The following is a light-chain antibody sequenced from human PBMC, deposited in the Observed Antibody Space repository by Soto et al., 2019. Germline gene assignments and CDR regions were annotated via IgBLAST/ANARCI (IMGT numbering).Light chain of an antibody. Sequence: EIVMTQSPATLSVSPGERATLSCRASQSVSSNLAWYQHKPGQTPRLLIYGASTRATGIPARFSGSGSGAEFTFTISSLQSEDVAVYYCQEYNNWRQYTFGQGTKLEIK. CDR3: QEYNNWRQYT. CDR1: QSVSSN. J-gene: IGKJ2*01. CDR2: GAS. V-gene: IGKV3-15*01.